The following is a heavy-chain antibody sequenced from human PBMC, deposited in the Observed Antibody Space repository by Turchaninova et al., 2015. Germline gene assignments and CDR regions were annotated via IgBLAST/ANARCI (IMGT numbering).Heavy chain of an antibody. D-gene: IGHD2-21*02. J-gene: IGHJ5*01. Sequence: QVHLPQWGAGLLKPSETLSLPCAVYGGSFSGYYWSWNRQTPGKGLEWIGEINHSGSIKYNPSLKSRVTMLVDTSKNQFSLKLTSVTAADTAVYYCAREAYCGGDCSLHFDSWGQGTLVTVSS. CDR2: INHSGSI. CDR1: GGSFSGYY. CDR3: AREAYCGGDCSLHFDS. V-gene: IGHV4-34*01.